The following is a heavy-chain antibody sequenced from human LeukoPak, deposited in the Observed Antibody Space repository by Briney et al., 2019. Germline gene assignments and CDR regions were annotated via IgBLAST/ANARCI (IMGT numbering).Heavy chain of an antibody. V-gene: IGHV3-30*03. Sequence: GGSLRLSCAASGFTFSSYGMHWVRQAPGKGLEWVAAISYDGTNKNDADSVKGRFTISRDNSKNTLYLQMNSLRAEDTAVYYCARGGYFFDYWGQGTLVTVSS. CDR3: ARGGYFFDY. CDR2: ISYDGTNK. CDR1: GFTFSSYG. J-gene: IGHJ4*02.